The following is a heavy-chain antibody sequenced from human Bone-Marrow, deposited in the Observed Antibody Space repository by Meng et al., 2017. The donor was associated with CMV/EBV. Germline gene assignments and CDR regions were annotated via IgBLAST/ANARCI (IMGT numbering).Heavy chain of an antibody. Sequence: GESLKISCAASGFTFNTYDMHWVRQAPGKGLEWVSAISSTNTYIYYADSVKGRFTISRDNAENSLFLQMNSLRAEDTAVYYCAKDRQKSSSWKPPPFDYWGQGTLVTVSS. CDR3: AKDRQKSSSWKPPPFDY. J-gene: IGHJ4*02. D-gene: IGHD6-13*01. CDR1: GFTFNTYD. CDR2: ISSTNTYI. V-gene: IGHV3-21*01.